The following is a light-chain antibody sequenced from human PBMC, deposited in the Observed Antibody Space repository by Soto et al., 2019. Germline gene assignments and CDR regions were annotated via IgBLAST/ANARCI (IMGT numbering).Light chain of an antibody. Sequence: EIVLTQSPGTLSLSPGETATLSCRASQSVARDLSWYQQKPGQAPRLLISRAFIGATGIPDRFSGSGSGTDFTLTINRLEPEDSAVYYCQQHTISMYTFGQGTKV. V-gene: IGKV3-20*01. J-gene: IGKJ2*01. CDR3: QQHTISMYT. CDR2: RAF. CDR1: QSVARD.